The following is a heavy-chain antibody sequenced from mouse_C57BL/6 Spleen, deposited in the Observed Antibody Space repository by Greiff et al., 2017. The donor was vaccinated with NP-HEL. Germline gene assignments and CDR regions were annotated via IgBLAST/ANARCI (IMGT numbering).Heavy chain of an antibody. Sequence: VQLQQPGAELVKPGASVKLSCKASGYTFTSYWMHWVKQRPGQGLEWIGMIHPNSGSTNYNEKFKSKATLTVDNSSSTAYMQLSSLTSEDSAVYYCARTYGSSLYWYFDVWGTGTTVTVSS. CDR1: GYTFTSYW. CDR3: ARTYGSSLYWYFDV. D-gene: IGHD1-1*01. CDR2: IHPNSGST. V-gene: IGHV1-64*01. J-gene: IGHJ1*03.